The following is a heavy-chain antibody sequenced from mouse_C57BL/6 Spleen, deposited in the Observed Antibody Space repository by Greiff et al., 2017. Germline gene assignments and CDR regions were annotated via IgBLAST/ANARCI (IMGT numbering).Heavy chain of an antibody. V-gene: IGHV3-6*01. CDR1: GYSITSGYY. Sequence: EVQLVASGPGLVKPSQSLSLTCSVTGYSITSGYYWNWIRQFPGNKLEWMGYISYDGSNNYNPSLNNRISITRDTSKNQFFLNVKSVTTEDTATYYCAMPYDCYYEGFFDYWGQGTTLTVSS. D-gene: IGHD2-3*01. J-gene: IGHJ2*01. CDR3: AMPYDCYYEGFFDY. CDR2: ISYDGSN.